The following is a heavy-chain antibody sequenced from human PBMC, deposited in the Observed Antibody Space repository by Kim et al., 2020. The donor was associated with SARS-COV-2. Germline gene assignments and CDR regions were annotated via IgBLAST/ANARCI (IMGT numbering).Heavy chain of an antibody. Sequence: GRLTISRDDSKNTAYLQMNSLKTEDTAVYYCTKPSKGIAAPTTYYYGMDVWGQGTTVTVSS. D-gene: IGHD6-13*01. CDR3: TKPSKGIAAPTTYYYGMDV. V-gene: IGHV3-73*01. J-gene: IGHJ6*02.